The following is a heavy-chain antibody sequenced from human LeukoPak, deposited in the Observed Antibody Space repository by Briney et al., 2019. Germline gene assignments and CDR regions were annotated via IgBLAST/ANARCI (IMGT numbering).Heavy chain of an antibody. CDR1: GFTFSTYT. CDR2: IKSKTDGGTT. D-gene: IGHD4-17*01. Sequence: GGSLRLSCAASGFTFSTYTMNWVRQAPGKGLEWVGRIKSKTDGGTTDYAAPVKGRFTISRDDSKNTLYLQMNSLKTEDTAVYYCTTRATVTTHYFDYWGQGTLVTVSS. V-gene: IGHV3-15*07. CDR3: TTRATVTTHYFDY. J-gene: IGHJ4*02.